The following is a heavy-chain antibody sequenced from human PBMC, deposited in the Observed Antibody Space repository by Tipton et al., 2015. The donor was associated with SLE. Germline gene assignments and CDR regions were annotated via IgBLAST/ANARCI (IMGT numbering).Heavy chain of an antibody. J-gene: IGHJ4*02. CDR3: ARGGITGTVPYFDY. V-gene: IGHV4-34*01. CDR1: GGSFSGYY. D-gene: IGHD1-20*01. CDR2: INHSGST. Sequence: TLSLTCAVYGGSFSGYYWSWIRQPPGKGLEWIGEINHSGSTNYNPSLKSRVTISVDTSKNQFSLKLSSVTAADTAVYYCARGGITGTVPYFDYWGQGTLVTVSS.